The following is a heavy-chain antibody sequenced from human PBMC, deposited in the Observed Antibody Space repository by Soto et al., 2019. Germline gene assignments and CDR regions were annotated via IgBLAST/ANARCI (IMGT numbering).Heavy chain of an antibody. Sequence: GGSLRLSCAASGFTFSSYEMNWVRQAPGKGLEWVSYISSSGSTIYYADSVKGRFTISRDNSKDTVYLQMNSLRVEDTAFYYCAKEGTAEWIHYYYPTDVWGRGTPVTVS. J-gene: IGHJ6*02. D-gene: IGHD5-18*01. V-gene: IGHV3-48*03. CDR2: ISSSGSTI. CDR1: GFTFSSYE. CDR3: AKEGTAEWIHYYYPTDV.